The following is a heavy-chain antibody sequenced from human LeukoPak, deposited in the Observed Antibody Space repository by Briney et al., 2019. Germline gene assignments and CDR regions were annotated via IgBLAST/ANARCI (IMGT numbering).Heavy chain of an antibody. CDR3: ARVYSYDSTGYFDYYFDY. CDR1: GFTFSDYY. Sequence: GGSLRLSCAASGFTFSDYYMSWIRQAPGKGLEWVSYITSSSYTNYADSVKGRFTISRDNAKNSLYLQMNSLRAEDTAVYYCARVYSYDSTGYFDYYFDYWGQGTLVTVSS. J-gene: IGHJ4*02. D-gene: IGHD3-22*01. CDR2: ITSSSYT. V-gene: IGHV3-11*05.